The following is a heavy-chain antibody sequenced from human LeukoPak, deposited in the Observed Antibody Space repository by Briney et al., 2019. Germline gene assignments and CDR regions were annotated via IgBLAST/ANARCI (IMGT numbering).Heavy chain of an antibody. D-gene: IGHD4-17*01. V-gene: IGHV3-30*18. CDR3: AKGARGDTVTSIVGLNWFDP. CDR2: ISYDGSHK. Sequence: GRSLRLSCAAPGITFRSYGMHWVRQAPGKGLEWVAVISYDGSHKYYADSVKGRFSISRDNSKNTLYLQMNSLRADDTAVYYCAKGARGDTVTSIVGLNWFDPWGQGTLVTVSS. CDR1: GITFRSYG. J-gene: IGHJ5*02.